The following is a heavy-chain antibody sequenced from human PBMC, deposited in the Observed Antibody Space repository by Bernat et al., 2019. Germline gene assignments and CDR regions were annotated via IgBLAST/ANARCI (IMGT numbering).Heavy chain of an antibody. V-gene: IGHV3-11*01. CDR3: ARAGLPPTSYWYFDL. CDR2: ISSSGTNI. Sequence: QVQLVESGGGLVKPGGSLRLSCAASGFTFSDHYMIWIRQAPGKGLEWVSHISSSGTNIYYVDSVEGRFTISRDNAKNSLYLLLNSLRADDTAVYYCARAGLPPTSYWYFDLWGRGTLVTVSS. CDR1: GFTFSDHY. J-gene: IGHJ2*01. D-gene: IGHD2-15*01.